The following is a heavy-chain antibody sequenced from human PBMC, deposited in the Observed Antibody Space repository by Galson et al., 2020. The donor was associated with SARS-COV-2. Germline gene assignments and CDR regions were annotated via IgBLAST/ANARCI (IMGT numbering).Heavy chain of an antibody. CDR2: IWNDGGKK. Sequence: GESLKISCAASGFTFSSFGMHWVRQAPGKGLEWVADIWNDGGKKYYADSAKGRFTISRDNSKNTLYLEMSSLRVDDTAVYFCARGDDNIGNALDYWGQGTLVTVSS. D-gene: IGHD1-1*01. J-gene: IGHJ4*02. CDR1: GFTFSSFG. CDR3: ARGDDNIGNALDY. V-gene: IGHV3-33*01.